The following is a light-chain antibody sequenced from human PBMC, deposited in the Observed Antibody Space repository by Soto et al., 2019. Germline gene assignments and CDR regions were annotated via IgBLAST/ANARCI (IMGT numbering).Light chain of an antibody. CDR3: SSYAGSSNV. CDR1: SSDVGGYNY. Sequence: QSALTQPPSASGSPGQSVAISCTGTSSDVGGYNYVSWYQQHPGKAPKLMIYEVNKRPSGVPDRSSGSKSGNTASLTVSGLQAEDEADYYCSSYAGSSNVFGTGTKVT. CDR2: EVN. V-gene: IGLV2-8*01. J-gene: IGLJ1*01.